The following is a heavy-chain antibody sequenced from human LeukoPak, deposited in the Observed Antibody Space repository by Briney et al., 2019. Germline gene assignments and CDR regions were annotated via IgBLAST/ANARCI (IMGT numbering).Heavy chain of an antibody. D-gene: IGHD3-22*01. CDR2: IIPIFGTA. CDR1: GGTFSSYA. CDR3: VPGVHYYDSSGYRRLLDY. Sequence: ASVKVSCKASGGTFSSYAISWVRQAPGQGLEWMGRIIPIFGTANYAQKFQGRVTITTDESTSTAYMELSSLRSEDTAVYYCVPGVHYYDSSGYRRLLDYWGQGTLVTVSS. V-gene: IGHV1-69*05. J-gene: IGHJ4*02.